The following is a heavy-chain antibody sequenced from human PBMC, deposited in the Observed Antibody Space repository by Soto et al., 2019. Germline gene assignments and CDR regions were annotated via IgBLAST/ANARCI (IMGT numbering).Heavy chain of an antibody. V-gene: IGHV3-7*01. J-gene: IGHJ4*02. D-gene: IGHD2-15*01. CDR3: ASGDPHFAPKTTPCSDH. CDR2: IKQDGSEK. CDR1: GFTSSSYW. Sequence: GGSLRLSCAASGFTSSSYWMSWVRQAPGKGLEWVANIKQDGSEKYYVDSVKGRFTISRDNAKNSLYLQMNSLRAEDTAVYYCASGDPHFAPKTTPCSDHRGQGTLVTVFS.